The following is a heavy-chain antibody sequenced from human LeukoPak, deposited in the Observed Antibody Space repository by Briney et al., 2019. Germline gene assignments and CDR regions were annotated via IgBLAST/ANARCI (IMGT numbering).Heavy chain of an antibody. CDR3: ARGLLESSGPNLYYYYYYMDV. CDR2: INPNSGGT. V-gene: IGHV1-2*02. CDR1: GYTFTGYY. J-gene: IGHJ6*03. Sequence: ASVKVSCKASGYTFTGYYMHWVRQAPGQGLEWMGWINPNSGGTNYAQKFQGRVTMTRDTSISTAYMELSRLRSDDTAVYYCARGLLESSGPNLYYYYYYMDVWGKGTTVTVSS. D-gene: IGHD3-22*01.